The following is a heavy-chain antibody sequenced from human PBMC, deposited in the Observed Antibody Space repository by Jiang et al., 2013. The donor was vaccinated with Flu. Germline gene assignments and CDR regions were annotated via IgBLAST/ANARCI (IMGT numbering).Heavy chain of an antibody. V-gene: IGHV2-70*04. CDR1: EFSLSTSEMR. J-gene: IGHJ3*02. D-gene: IGHD1-26*01. CDR3: ARGATTGAFDI. Sequence: KPTQTLTLTCTFSEFSLSTSEMRVNWIRQPPGKALEWLARIDWDDDKFYSTSLKTRLTISKDTSKNQVVLTMTNMDPVDTATYYCARGATTGAFDIWGQGTMVTVSS. CDR2: IDWDDDK.